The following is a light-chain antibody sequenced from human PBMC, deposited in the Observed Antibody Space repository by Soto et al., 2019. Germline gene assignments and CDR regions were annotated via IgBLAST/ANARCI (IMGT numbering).Light chain of an antibody. CDR3: QQYSDSPLT. J-gene: IGKJ4*01. CDR1: QTVRTNY. CDR2: GAS. Sequence: EIVLTQSPGTVSLSPGERATLSCRASQTVRTNYLAWFQHKPGQAPRLLIYGASSRATGIPDRFSGSGSGTDFTLTINRLEPEDFAVYFCQQYSDSPLTFGGGTKVEIK. V-gene: IGKV3-20*01.